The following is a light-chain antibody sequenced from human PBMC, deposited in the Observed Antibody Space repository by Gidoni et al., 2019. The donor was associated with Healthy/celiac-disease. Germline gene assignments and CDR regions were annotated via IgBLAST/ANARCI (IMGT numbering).Light chain of an antibody. V-gene: IGKV1-9*01. CDR3: QQLNSYPRS. CDR2: AAS. Sequence: DIQLTQSPSFLSASVGDRVTITCRAREGISSSLAWYQQKPGKAPKLLIYAASTLQSGVPSRFSGSGSGTEFTLTISSLQPEDFATYYCQQLNSYPRSFGQGTKLEIK. CDR1: EGISSS. J-gene: IGKJ2*04.